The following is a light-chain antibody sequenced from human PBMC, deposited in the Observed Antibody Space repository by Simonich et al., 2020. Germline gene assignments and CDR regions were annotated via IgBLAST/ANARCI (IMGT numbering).Light chain of an antibody. CDR2: KVS. V-gene: IGKV2-30*02. Sequence: DVVMTQSPLSLPVPLGQPASISCRSSQSLVHSDGNTYLNWFQQRPGQSPRRLIYKVSNRDSGVPDRFSGSGSGTDFTLKISRVEAEDVGVYYCIQGTHWPPTFGQGTKVEIK. J-gene: IGKJ1*01. CDR3: IQGTHWPPT. CDR1: QSLVHSDGNTY.